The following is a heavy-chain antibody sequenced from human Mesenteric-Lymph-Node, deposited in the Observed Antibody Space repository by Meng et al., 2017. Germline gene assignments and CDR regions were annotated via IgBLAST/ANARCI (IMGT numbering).Heavy chain of an antibody. J-gene: IGHJ2*01. Sequence: VRWQGADHGLVKPSNTLSLTWPLHGGAISVGGYYGSWIRQHPGKGLEWIGYIYYSGSTSYNPSIKSRVAISVDTSNNQFSLKLRSVTAADTAVYYCARVGWRQWSFDLWGRGTLVTVSS. CDR3: ARVGWRQWSFDL. D-gene: IGHD5-18*01. CDR1: GGAISVGGYY. V-gene: IGHV4-30-4*08. CDR2: IYYSGST.